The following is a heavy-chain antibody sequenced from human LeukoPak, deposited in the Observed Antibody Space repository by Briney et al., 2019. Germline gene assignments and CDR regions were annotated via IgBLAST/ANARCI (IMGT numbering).Heavy chain of an antibody. CDR3: ARTEDDGFDP. CDR2: IYYSGST. J-gene: IGHJ5*02. Sequence: SETLSLTCTVSGGSISSYYWSRIRQPPGKGLEWIGYIYYSGSTNYNPSLKSRVTISVDTSKNQFSLKLSSVTAADTAVYYCARTEDDGFDPWGQVTLVTVSS. CDR1: GGSISSYY. V-gene: IGHV4-59*01. D-gene: IGHD2-15*01.